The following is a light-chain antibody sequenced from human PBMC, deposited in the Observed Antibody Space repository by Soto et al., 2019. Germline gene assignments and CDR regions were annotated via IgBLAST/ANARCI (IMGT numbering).Light chain of an antibody. V-gene: IGKV1-33*01. CDR2: DAS. CDR1: QDISNY. CDR3: QQYDNRPSIT. Sequence: DLQMTQSPSSLSASVGDRVTITCQASQDISNYLNWYQQKPGKAPKLLIYDASNLETGVPSRFSGSRSGTDFTFTISNLQPEDIATYYCQQYDNRPSITFGQGTRLEIK. J-gene: IGKJ5*01.